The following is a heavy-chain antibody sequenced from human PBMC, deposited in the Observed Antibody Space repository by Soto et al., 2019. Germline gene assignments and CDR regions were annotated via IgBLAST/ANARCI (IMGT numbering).Heavy chain of an antibody. CDR2: INDSGAST. J-gene: IGHJ4*02. Sequence: GGSLRLSCAASAFPFRNYAMSWVRQAPGKGLEWVSGINDSGASTDHADSVKGRFTISRDNSKNTLFLQMGSLRPEDTAIYYCVKQAHGLDGVAFDYWGQGTQVTVSS. V-gene: IGHV3-23*01. CDR3: VKQAHGLDGVAFDY. CDR1: AFPFRNYA. D-gene: IGHD2-15*01.